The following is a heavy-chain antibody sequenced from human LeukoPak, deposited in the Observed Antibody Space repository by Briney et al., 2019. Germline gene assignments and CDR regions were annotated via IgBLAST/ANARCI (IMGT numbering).Heavy chain of an antibody. CDR3: ARAAGYSSGWAIDY. CDR1: GFTVSSNY. V-gene: IGHV3-53*01. D-gene: IGHD6-19*01. J-gene: IGHJ4*02. CDR2: ISGRGAST. Sequence: QSGGSLRLSCAASGFTVSSNYMSWVRQAPGKGLEWVSGISGRGASTYYADSVKGRFTISRDNPKNTLYLQMNSLRAEDTAVYYCARAAGYSSGWAIDYWGQGTLVTVSS.